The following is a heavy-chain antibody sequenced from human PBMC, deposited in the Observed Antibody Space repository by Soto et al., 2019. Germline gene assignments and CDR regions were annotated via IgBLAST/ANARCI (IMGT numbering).Heavy chain of an antibody. CDR3: ARSHDYGDSRNFDY. CDR2: IYYSGST. V-gene: IGHV4-30-4*01. D-gene: IGHD4-17*01. CDR1: GGSISSGDYY. Sequence: QVQLQESGPGLVKPSQTLSLTCTVSGGSISSGDYYWSWIRQPPGKGLEWIGYIYYSGSTYYNPSLKSRVTISVDTSKNHLSLKLSSVTAAVTAVYYCARSHDYGDSRNFDYWGQGTLVTVSS. J-gene: IGHJ4*02.